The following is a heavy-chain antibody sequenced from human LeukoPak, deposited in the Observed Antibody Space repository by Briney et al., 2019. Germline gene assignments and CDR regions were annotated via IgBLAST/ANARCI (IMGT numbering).Heavy chain of an antibody. CDR2: IKQDGSEK. Sequence: PGGSLRLSCAASGFTFSRYWMSWVRQAPGKGLEWVANIKQDGSEKYYVDSVKGRFTISRDNTKKSLYLQMNTLRAEDTAVYYCARDLAGPPQEAFDIWGQGTMVTVSS. V-gene: IGHV3-7*01. J-gene: IGHJ3*02. CDR3: ARDLAGPPQEAFDI. CDR1: GFTFSRYW.